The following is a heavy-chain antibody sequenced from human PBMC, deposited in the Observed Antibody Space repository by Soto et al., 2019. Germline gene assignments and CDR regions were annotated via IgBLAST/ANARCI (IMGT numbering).Heavy chain of an antibody. Sequence: PSETLSLTCTVSGGSISSYYWIWMRQPPGKGLEWIGYIYYSGSTNYNPSLKSRVTISVDTSKNQFSLKLSSVTAADTAVYYCARIAAAGTDFYYYYGMDVWGQGTTVTVSS. D-gene: IGHD6-13*01. J-gene: IGHJ6*02. CDR1: GGSISSYY. CDR2: IYYSGST. CDR3: ARIAAAGTDFYYYYGMDV. V-gene: IGHV4-59*01.